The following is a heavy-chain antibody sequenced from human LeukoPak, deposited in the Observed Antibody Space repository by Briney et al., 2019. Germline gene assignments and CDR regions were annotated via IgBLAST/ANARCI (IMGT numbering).Heavy chain of an antibody. Sequence: SETLSPTCAVYGGSFSGYYWSWIRQPPGKGLEWIGSIYHSGSTYYNPSLKSRVTISVDTSKNQFSLKLSSVTAADTAVYYCARGRLKSITGTLPRFDPWGQGTLVTVSS. CDR3: ARGRLKSITGTLPRFDP. CDR1: GGSFSGYY. J-gene: IGHJ5*02. V-gene: IGHV4-34*01. CDR2: IYHSGST. D-gene: IGHD1-20*01.